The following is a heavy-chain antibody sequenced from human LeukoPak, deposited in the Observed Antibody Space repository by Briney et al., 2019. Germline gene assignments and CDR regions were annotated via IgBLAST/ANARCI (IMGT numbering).Heavy chain of an antibody. V-gene: IGHV4-61*05. CDR2: IYYSGNT. CDR1: GGSISSSSYY. Sequence: PSQTLSLTCTVSGGSISSSSYYWGWIRQPPGKGLEWIGHIYYSGNTNYNPSLKSRVTILIDTSKNQFSLTLSSLTAADPAVYYCASNIRRGDSSSAPWFQRRGQGALVTVCS. CDR3: ASNIRRGDSSSAPWFQR. J-gene: IGHJ5*02. D-gene: IGHD6-6*01.